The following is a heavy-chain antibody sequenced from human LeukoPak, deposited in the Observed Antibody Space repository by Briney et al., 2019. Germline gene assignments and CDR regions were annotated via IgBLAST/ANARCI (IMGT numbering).Heavy chain of an antibody. V-gene: IGHV4-59*08. Sequence: PSETLSLTCTVSGGSISTYYWSWIRQPPGKGLEWIGYVYYSGSTYYNPSLQSRVTISVDTSKNRFPLKLNSMTAADTAVYYCARHGTGYFDYWGQGTLVTVSS. D-gene: IGHD1-26*01. J-gene: IGHJ4*02. CDR3: ARHGTGYFDY. CDR2: VYYSGST. CDR1: GGSISTYY.